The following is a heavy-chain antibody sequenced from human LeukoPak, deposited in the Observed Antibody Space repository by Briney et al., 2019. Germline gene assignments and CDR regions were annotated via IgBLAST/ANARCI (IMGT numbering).Heavy chain of an antibody. J-gene: IGHJ5*02. CDR1: GFTFSSYG. CDR2: IRYDGSNK. CDR3: AKDSRSAYDILTGYDANWFDP. V-gene: IGHV3-30*02. D-gene: IGHD3-9*01. Sequence: PGGSLRLSCAASGFTFSSYGMHWVRQAPGKGLEWVAFIRYDGSNKYYADSVKGRFTISRDNSKNTLYLQMNSLRAEDTAVYYCAKDSRSAYDILTGYDANWFDPWGQGTLVTVSS.